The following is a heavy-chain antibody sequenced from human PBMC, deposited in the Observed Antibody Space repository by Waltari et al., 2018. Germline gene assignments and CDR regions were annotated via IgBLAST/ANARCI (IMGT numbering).Heavy chain of an antibody. CDR2: VYYSGSP. J-gene: IGHJ3*01. Sequence: QVQLQASGPGLVKPSETLSLTCPDSGASISTYFWSWVRQPPGKGLEWIAFVYYSGSPNYNPSLKSLVTISVDTSKNQFSLKLNSVTAADTAVYYCAGRIAVAGYAFDVWGQVTMVTVSS. CDR1: GASISTYF. V-gene: IGHV4-59*01. D-gene: IGHD6-19*01. CDR3: AGRIAVAGYAFDV.